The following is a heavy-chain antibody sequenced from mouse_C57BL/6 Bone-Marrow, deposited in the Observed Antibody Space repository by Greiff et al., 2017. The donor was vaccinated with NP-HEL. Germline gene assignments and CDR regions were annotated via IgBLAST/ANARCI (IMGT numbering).Heavy chain of an antibody. CDR1: GFTFSDYG. J-gene: IGHJ1*03. D-gene: IGHD1-1*01. CDR2: ISRGSSTI. V-gene: IGHV5-17*01. Sequence: DVMLVESGGGLVKPGGSLKLSCAASGFTFSDYGMHWVRQAPEKGLEWVAYISRGSSTIYYADTVKGRFTISRDNAKNTLFLQMTSLRSEDTAMYYCARIYYGSSYWYFDVWGTGTTVTVSS. CDR3: ARIYYGSSYWYFDV.